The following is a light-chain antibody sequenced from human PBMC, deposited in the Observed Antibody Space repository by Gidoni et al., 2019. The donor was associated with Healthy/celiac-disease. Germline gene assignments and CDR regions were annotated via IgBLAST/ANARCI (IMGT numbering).Light chain of an antibody. CDR1: QSIGYW. CDR2: KAS. V-gene: IGKV1-5*03. J-gene: IGKJ1*01. Sequence: DIKMTQSPSSLSASVGDRVTITCRASQSIGYWLAWYQQKPGKAPKLLIYKASSLESGVPLRFSGSGSGTEFTLTISSLQPDDFATYFCHQYNSYPRTFGQGTKVEIK. CDR3: HQYNSYPRT.